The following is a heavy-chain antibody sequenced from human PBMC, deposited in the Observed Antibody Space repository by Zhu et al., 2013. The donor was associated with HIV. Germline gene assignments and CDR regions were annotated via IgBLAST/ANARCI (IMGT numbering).Heavy chain of an antibody. CDR3: ARGVYYFASGSYYNPPDS. Sequence: VQLVESGGGVVQPGRSLRLSCAASGFTFSSYGMHWVRQAPGKGLEWVTVISYDGSNKYYVDSVKGRLTISRDNSKNTLYLQMNSLRAEDTAVYYCARGVYYFASGSYYNPPDSWGQGTLVTVSS. CDR1: GFTFSSYG. J-gene: IGHJ4*02. CDR2: ISYDGSNK. D-gene: IGHD3-10*01. V-gene: IGHV3-30*03.